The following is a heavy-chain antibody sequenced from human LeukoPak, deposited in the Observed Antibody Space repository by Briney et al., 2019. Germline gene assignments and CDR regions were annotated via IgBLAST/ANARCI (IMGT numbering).Heavy chain of an antibody. Sequence: SETLSHTCTVSGGSISSGAYWGWVRQPPGKGLDWIATIYRTGSTYYNPSLESRVTISIDTSKNQFSLKLNSVTAADTAVYYCANSWYFYDSSGLPKADAFDRWGQGTLVTVSS. CDR2: IYRTGST. D-gene: IGHD3-22*01. CDR1: GGSISSGAY. CDR3: ANSWYFYDSSGLPKADAFDR. V-gene: IGHV4-38-2*02. J-gene: IGHJ3*01.